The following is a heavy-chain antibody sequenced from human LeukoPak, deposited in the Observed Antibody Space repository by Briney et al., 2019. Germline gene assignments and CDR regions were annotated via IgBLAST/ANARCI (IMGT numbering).Heavy chain of an antibody. J-gene: IGHJ4*02. V-gene: IGHV3-21*01. CDR3: ARESEEAFDY. Sequence: PGGSLRLSCAASGFTFSSYTINWVRQGPGKGREWVSCISGSSSDIFYADSVKGRFTTSRDNAKNSLYLQMNSLTAEDTAVYYCARESEEAFDYWGQGTLVTVSS. CDR2: ISGSSSDI. CDR1: GFTFSSYT.